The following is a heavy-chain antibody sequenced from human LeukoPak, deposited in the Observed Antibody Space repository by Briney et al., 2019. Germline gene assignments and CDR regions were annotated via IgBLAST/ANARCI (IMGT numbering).Heavy chain of an antibody. V-gene: IGHV3-66*01. J-gene: IGHJ4*02. CDR3: ARDQRYYYDSSGHFDY. CDR2: IYSGGST. Sequence: RAGGSLKLSCAASGFTVSSNYMSWVRQAPGKGLEWVSVIYSGGSTYYADSVKGRFTISRDNSKNTLYLQMNSLRAEDTAVYYCARDQRYYYDSSGHFDYWGQGALVTVSS. D-gene: IGHD3-22*01. CDR1: GFTVSSNY.